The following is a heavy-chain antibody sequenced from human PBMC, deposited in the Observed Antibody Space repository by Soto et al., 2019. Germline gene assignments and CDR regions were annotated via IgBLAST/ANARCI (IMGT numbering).Heavy chain of an antibody. J-gene: IGHJ3*02. CDR3: ARVPAAIGFAFDI. Sequence: EVQLLESGGGLVQPGGSLRLSCAASGFTFSSYAMSWVRQAPGKGLEWVSAISGSGGSTYYADSVKGRFTISRDNSKNTLYLQMNSLRAEDTAVYYCARVPAAIGFAFDIWGQGTMVTVSS. CDR1: GFTFSSYA. CDR2: ISGSGGST. V-gene: IGHV3-23*01. D-gene: IGHD2-2*01.